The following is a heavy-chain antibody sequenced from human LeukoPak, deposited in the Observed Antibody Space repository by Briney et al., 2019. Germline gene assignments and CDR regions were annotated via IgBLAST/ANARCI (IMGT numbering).Heavy chain of an antibody. D-gene: IGHD4-17*01. CDR1: GGSISSGDYY. Sequence: SQTLSLTCTVSGGSISSGDYYWSWIRQPPGKGLEWIGYIYYSGSTYYNPSLKSRVTISVDTSKNQSSLKLSSVTAADTAVYYCARARGDYGDYQPLDYYYMDVWGKGTTVTVSS. CDR2: IYYSGST. V-gene: IGHV4-30-4*08. J-gene: IGHJ6*03. CDR3: ARARGDYGDYQPLDYYYMDV.